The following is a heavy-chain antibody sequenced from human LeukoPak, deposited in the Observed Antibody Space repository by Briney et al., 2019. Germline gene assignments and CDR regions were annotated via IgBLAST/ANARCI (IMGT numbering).Heavy chain of an antibody. J-gene: IGHJ4*02. CDR1: GYTFTGYY. V-gene: IGHV1-2*02. CDR2: INPYSGGK. D-gene: IGHD3-10*01. Sequence: ASVKVSCKASGYTFTGYYMHWVRQVPGQGLEWMGWINPYSGGKNYAQKFQGRVTMARDTSISTAYMELSSLRSDDTAVYYCARDYGSGNYLLYYFDYWGQGALVTVSS. CDR3: ARDYGSGNYLLYYFDY.